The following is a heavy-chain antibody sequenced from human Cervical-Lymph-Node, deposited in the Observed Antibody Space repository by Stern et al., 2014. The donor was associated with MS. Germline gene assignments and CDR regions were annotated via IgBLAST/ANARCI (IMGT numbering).Heavy chain of an antibody. CDR3: AAISSGYPPHDY. CDR1: GFTFSSYA. J-gene: IGHJ4*02. Sequence: VQLVESGGGVVQPGRSLRLSCAASGFTFSSYAMHWVRQAPGKGLEWVAVISYDGSNKYYADSVKGRFTISRDNSKNTLYLQMNSLRAEDTAVYYCAAISSGYPPHDYWGQGTLVTVSS. V-gene: IGHV3-30*01. D-gene: IGHD3-22*01. CDR2: ISYDGSNK.